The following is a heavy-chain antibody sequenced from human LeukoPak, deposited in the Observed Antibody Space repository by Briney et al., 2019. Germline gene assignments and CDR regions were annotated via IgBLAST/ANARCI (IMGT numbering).Heavy chain of an antibody. D-gene: IGHD1-26*01. J-gene: IGHJ4*02. CDR2: ISGSTTYI. V-gene: IGHV3-21*01. CDR1: GFTFDSFS. Sequence: GGSLRLSCAASGFTFDSFSINWVRQAPGKGLEWVASISGSTTYIYYAGSVKGRFTISRDNAKNLVYLEMNSLRAEDTAVYYCARVPGEMGATLAYLDYWGQGTLVIVSS. CDR3: ARVPGEMGATLAYLDY.